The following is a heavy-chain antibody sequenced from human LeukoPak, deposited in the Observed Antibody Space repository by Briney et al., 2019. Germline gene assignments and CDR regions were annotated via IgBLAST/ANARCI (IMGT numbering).Heavy chain of an antibody. D-gene: IGHD6-25*01. Sequence: SETLSLTCTVSGGSISSSSYYWGWIRQPPGKGLEWIGRIYYSGSTYYNPSLKSRVTISVDTSKNQFSLKMSSVTAADTAVYYCARQAQYSSGPWFDPWGQGTLVTVSS. CDR2: IYYSGST. CDR1: GGSISSSSYY. CDR3: ARQAQYSSGPWFDP. V-gene: IGHV4-39*01. J-gene: IGHJ5*02.